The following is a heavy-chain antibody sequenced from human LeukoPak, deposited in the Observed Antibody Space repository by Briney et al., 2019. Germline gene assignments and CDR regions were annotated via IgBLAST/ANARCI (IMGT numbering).Heavy chain of an antibody. CDR2: LKQDGSEK. V-gene: IGHV3-7*01. D-gene: IGHD3-10*01. Sequence: GGSLRLSCAASGFTFSSYAMSWVRQAPGKGLEWVAHLKQDGSEKYYVDSVKGRFTISRDNAKNSLFLQMNSLRAEDTAVYYCAREDSDGSGSEQIDYWGQGTLVTVSS. CDR1: GFTFSSYA. J-gene: IGHJ4*02. CDR3: AREDSDGSGSEQIDY.